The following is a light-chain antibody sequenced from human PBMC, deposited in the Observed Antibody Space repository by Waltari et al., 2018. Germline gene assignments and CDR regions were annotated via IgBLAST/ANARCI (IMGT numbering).Light chain of an antibody. V-gene: IGKV4-1*01. Sequence: DIVMTQSPDSLAVSLGERATLNCKSSQSVLHSADNKNYLAWYQQKPGQPPKLLISWASTRESGVPDRFSCSGSWTDFTLTISSLQAEDVAVYYCHQYYSTPQTFGQGTKVEVK. CDR2: WAS. CDR1: QSVLHSADNKNY. J-gene: IGKJ1*01. CDR3: HQYYSTPQT.